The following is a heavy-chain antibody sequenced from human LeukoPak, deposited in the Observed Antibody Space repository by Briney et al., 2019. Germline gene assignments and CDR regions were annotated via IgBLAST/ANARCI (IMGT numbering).Heavy chain of an antibody. CDR3: LRARSRMDV. Sequence: ASVKVSFKAFGYLFIGQFLHLVGQAPGQGLEWMGWIHPYSCYAKLAQQFQGRATGRRETTISTVYMELRSVTSEDTVVYFCLRARSRMDVWGEGNAVTASS. V-gene: IGHV1-2*01. J-gene: IGHJ6*04. CDR1: GYLFIGQF. CDR2: IHPYSCYA.